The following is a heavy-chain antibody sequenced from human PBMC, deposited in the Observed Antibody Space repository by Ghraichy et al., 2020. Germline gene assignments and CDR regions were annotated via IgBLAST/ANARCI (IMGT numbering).Heavy chain of an antibody. CDR3: ARGEGFPYSNYPFYGMDV. D-gene: IGHD4-11*01. CDR2: INHSGST. Sequence: SQTLSLTCAVYGGSFSGYYWSWIRQPPGKGLEWIGEINHSGSTNYNPSLKSRVTISVDTSKNQFSLKLSSVTAADTAVYYCARGEGFPYSNYPFYGMDVWGQGTTVTVSS. V-gene: IGHV4-34*01. J-gene: IGHJ6*02. CDR1: GGSFSGYY.